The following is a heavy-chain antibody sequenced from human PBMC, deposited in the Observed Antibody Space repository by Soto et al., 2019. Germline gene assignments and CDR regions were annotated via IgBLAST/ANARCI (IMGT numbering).Heavy chain of an antibody. V-gene: IGHV4-4*02. CDR3: ARGGDVVVPTALDY. CDR1: GGSINSSNC. CDR2: IYHSGST. D-gene: IGHD2-2*01. Sequence: QVQLQESGPGLVKPSGTLSLTCAVSGGSINSSNCWSWVRQPPGKGLEGIGEIYHSGSTNYNPSLKSRVTISVDKSKNQFSLNLSSMTAADTAVYYCARGGDVVVPTALDYWGQGTLVTVSS. J-gene: IGHJ4*02.